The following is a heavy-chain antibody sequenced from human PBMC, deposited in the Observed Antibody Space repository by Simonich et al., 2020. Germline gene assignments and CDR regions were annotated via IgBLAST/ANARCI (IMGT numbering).Heavy chain of an antibody. V-gene: IGHV4-38-2*01. J-gene: IGHJ6*02. CDR2: IYHSGST. Sequence: QVQLQESGPGLVKPSETLSLTCAVSGYSISSGYYWGWIRQPPGKGLEWIGHIYHSGSTYYNPSLKSRVTISVDTSKNQFSLKLSSVTAADTAVYYGARVGYSNYYYYGMDVWGQGTTVTVSS. D-gene: IGHD6-13*01. CDR3: ARVGYSNYYYYGMDV. CDR1: GYSISSGYY.